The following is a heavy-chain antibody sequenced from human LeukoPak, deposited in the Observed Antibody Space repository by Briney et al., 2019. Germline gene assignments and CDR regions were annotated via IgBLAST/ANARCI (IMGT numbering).Heavy chain of an antibody. CDR3: ARTVRRYFDY. J-gene: IGHJ4*02. CDR2: IYHSGST. CDR1: GGSISSGGYY. Sequence: SETLSLTCTVSGGSISSGGYYWSWIRQPPGKGLEWIGYIYHSGSTYYNPSLKSRVTISVDRSKNQFSLKLSSVTAADTAVYYCARTVRRYFDYWGQGTLVTVSS. V-gene: IGHV4-30-2*01.